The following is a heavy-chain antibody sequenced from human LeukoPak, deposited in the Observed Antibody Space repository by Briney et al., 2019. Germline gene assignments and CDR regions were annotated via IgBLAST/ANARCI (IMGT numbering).Heavy chain of an antibody. Sequence: GGSLRLSCATSGFTFSSYAMSWVRQAPGKGLEWVSTITVSGGGTYYADSVKGRFTISRDNSKNTLFLQMNSLRAEDTAVYYCARRIDWSHDYWGQGTLVTVSS. CDR1: GFTFSSYA. CDR3: ARRIDWSHDY. D-gene: IGHD3-9*01. V-gene: IGHV3-23*01. CDR2: ITVSGGGT. J-gene: IGHJ4*02.